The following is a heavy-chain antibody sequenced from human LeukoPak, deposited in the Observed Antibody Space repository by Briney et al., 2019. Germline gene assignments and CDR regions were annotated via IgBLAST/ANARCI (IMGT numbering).Heavy chain of an antibody. CDR2: INSDGSST. D-gene: IGHD6-19*01. Sequence: GVLRLSCAASGFPFTTYWMHWVRQAPGKGLVWVSGINSDGSSTTYADSVMGRFTISRDNAKNTLYLQMNSLRAEDTAVYYCARSSGWYDYWGQGTLVTVSS. CDR1: GFPFTTYW. V-gene: IGHV3-74*01. CDR3: ARSSGWYDY. J-gene: IGHJ4*02.